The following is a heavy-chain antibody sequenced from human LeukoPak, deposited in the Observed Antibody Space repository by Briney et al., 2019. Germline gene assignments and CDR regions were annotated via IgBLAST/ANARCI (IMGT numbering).Heavy chain of an antibody. J-gene: IGHJ5*02. CDR1: GGSFSGYY. Sequence: SETLSLTCAVYGGSFSGYYWSWIRQPPGKGLEWIGEINHSGSTNYNPSLKSRVTISVDTSKNQFSLKLSSVTAADTAVYYCARSPVVRGVIGPWGQGTLVTVSS. V-gene: IGHV4-34*01. D-gene: IGHD3-10*01. CDR3: ARSPVVRGVIGP. CDR2: INHSGST.